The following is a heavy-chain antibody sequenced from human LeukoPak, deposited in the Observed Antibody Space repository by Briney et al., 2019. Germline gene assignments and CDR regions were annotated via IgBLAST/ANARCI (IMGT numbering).Heavy chain of an antibody. CDR1: GYTLTELS. CDR3: ATVSYYGNYFDY. Sequence: GASVKVSCKVSGYTLTELSMHWVRQAPGKGLEWMGGFDPEDGETIYAQKFQGRATMTEDTSTDTAYMELSSLRSEDTAVYYCATVSYYGNYFDYWGQGTLVTVSS. J-gene: IGHJ4*02. V-gene: IGHV1-24*01. CDR2: FDPEDGET. D-gene: IGHD1-26*01.